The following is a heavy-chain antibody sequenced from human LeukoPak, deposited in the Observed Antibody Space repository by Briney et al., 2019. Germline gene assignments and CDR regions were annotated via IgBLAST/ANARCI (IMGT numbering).Heavy chain of an antibody. CDR3: ARIIAAAVWGNWFDP. CDR2: INPNSGGT. Sequence: ASVKVSCKASGYTFTSYYMHWVRQAPGQGLEWMGWINPNSGGTNYAQKFQGRVTMTRDTSISTAYMELSRLRSDDTAVYYCARIIAAAVWGNWFDPWGQGTLVTVSS. J-gene: IGHJ5*02. CDR1: GYTFTSYY. V-gene: IGHV1-2*02. D-gene: IGHD6-13*01.